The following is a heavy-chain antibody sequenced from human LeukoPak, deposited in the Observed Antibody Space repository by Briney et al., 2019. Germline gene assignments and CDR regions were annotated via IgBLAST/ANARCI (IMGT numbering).Heavy chain of an antibody. D-gene: IGHD3-22*01. Sequence: GSLRLSCAASGFTFSSYEMNWVRQAPGKGLAWVSYISSSGSTIYYADSVKGRFTISRDNAKNSLYLQMNSLRAEDTAVYYCARKNYYDSSSIDYWGQGTLVTVSS. J-gene: IGHJ4*02. CDR2: ISSSGSTI. CDR1: GFTFSSYE. V-gene: IGHV3-48*03. CDR3: ARKNYYDSSSIDY.